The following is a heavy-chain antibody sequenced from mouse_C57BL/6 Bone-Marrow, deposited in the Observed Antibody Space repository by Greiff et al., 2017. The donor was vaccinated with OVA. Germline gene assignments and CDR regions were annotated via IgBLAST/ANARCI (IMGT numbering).Heavy chain of an antibody. CDR3: ASDYYGISPWFAY. Sequence: VQLQQSVAELVRPGASVKLSCTASGFNIKNTYMHWVKQRPEQGLEWIGRIDPANGNTKYAPKFQGKATITADTSSNTAYLQLSSLTSEDTAIYYCASDYYGISPWFAYWGQGTLVTVSA. V-gene: IGHV14-3*01. D-gene: IGHD1-1*01. J-gene: IGHJ3*01. CDR1: GFNIKNTY. CDR2: IDPANGNT.